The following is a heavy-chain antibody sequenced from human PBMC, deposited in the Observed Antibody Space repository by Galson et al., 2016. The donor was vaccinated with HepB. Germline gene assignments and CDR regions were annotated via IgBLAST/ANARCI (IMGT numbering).Heavy chain of an antibody. CDR1: GFTFSTYA. D-gene: IGHD3-10*01. CDR2: ISYDGKDK. CDR3: AGDAVTMVRGVMWRRYYYMDV. Sequence: SLRLSCAASGFTFSTYAIHWVRQAPGKGLEWVAVISYDGKDKYSADSVKGRFTISRDNSKNTLYLHMNSLRAEDTAVYYCAGDAVTMVRGVMWRRYYYMDVWGKGTTVTVSS. V-gene: IGHV3-30*14. J-gene: IGHJ6*03.